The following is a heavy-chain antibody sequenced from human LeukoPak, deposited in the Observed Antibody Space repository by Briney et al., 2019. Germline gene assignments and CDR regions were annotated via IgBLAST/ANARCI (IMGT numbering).Heavy chain of an antibody. CDR3: AKAPRIQLWFDY. D-gene: IGHD5-18*01. V-gene: IGHV3-23*01. J-gene: IGHJ4*02. CDR2: ISGSGGST. CDR1: GFTFSSSV. Sequence: PGGSLRLSCAASGFTFSSSVVSWVRQAPGTGLEWISAISGSGGSTYYADSVRGRFTISRDNSKSTLYLQMNSLRAEDTAVYFCAKAPRIQLWFDYWGQGTLVTISS.